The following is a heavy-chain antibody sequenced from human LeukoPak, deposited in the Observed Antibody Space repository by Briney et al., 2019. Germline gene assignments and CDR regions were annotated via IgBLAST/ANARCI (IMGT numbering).Heavy chain of an antibody. V-gene: IGHV4-59*02. Sequence: PSETLSLTCNVSGVSVSTSHWNWIRQRPGKGLEWIGCLSYTGKTDYNPSLKSRVSISLGSSNNHFSLKLTSVTAADTAVYYCTEGYFEPFDHWGQGILVTVSS. CDR3: TEGYFEPFDH. J-gene: IGHJ4*02. CDR1: GVSVSTSH. CDR2: LSYTGKT. D-gene: IGHD2/OR15-2a*01.